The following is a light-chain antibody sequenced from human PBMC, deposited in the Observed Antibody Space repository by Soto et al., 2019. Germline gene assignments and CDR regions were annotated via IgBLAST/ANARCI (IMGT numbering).Light chain of an antibody. V-gene: IGKV3-20*01. CDR2: GAS. J-gene: IGKJ3*01. CDR3: QQYGSSFT. CDR1: QSVSNNY. Sequence: ELVLTQSRVTLSLSPLERATVSCRASQSVSNNYLAWYQQKPGQAPRLLIYGASSRATGIPDRFSGSGSGTDFTLTISRLEPEDFAVYYCQQYGSSFTFGPGTKVDIK.